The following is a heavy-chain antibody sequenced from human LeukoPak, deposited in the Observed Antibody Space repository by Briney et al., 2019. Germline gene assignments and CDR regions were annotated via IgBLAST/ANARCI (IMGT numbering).Heavy chain of an antibody. CDR3: ARTWHYDSSDYYPFDY. Sequence: PSETLSLTCTVSGGAIGNYFWSWVRQPPGKELEWIGYIYYTGDTKYSPSLKSRVTISVDTSKNQFSLRLNSVTAADTAVYYCARTWHYDSSDYYPFDYWGQGTLVTVSS. CDR2: IYYTGDT. D-gene: IGHD3-22*01. J-gene: IGHJ4*02. V-gene: IGHV4-59*08. CDR1: GGAIGNYF.